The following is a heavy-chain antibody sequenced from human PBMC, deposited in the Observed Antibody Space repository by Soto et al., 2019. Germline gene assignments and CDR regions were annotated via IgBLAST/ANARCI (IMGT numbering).Heavy chain of an antibody. CDR2: ISAYNGNT. D-gene: IGHD2-2*01. V-gene: IGHV1-18*01. J-gene: IGHJ4*02. CDR3: ARYCSSTSCYGGGLGY. CDR1: GYTFTSYG. Sequence: QVQLVQSGAEVKKPGASVKVSCKASGYTFTSYGISWVRQAPGQGLEWIGWISAYNGNTNYAQKLQGRVTMTTDTATSTAYMELRSLRSDDTAVYYCARYCSSTSCYGGGLGYWGQGTLVTVSS.